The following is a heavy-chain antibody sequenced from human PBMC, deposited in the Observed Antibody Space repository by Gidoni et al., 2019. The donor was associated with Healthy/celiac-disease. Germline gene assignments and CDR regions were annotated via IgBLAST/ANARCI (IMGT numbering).Heavy chain of an antibody. J-gene: IGHJ3*02. CDR3: AKDASITMVRGERTLAEAFDI. Sequence: EVQLLESGGGLVQPGGSLRLSCAASGFTFSSYAMSWVRQAPGKGLEWVSAISGSGGSTYYADSVKGRFTISRDNSKNTLYLQMNSLRAEDTAVYYCAKDASITMVRGERTLAEAFDIWGQGTMVTVSS. CDR1: GFTFSSYA. CDR2: ISGSGGST. V-gene: IGHV3-23*01. D-gene: IGHD3-10*01.